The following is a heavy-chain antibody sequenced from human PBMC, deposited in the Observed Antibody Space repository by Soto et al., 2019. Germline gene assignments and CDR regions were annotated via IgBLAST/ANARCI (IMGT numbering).Heavy chain of an antibody. J-gene: IGHJ6*02. V-gene: IGHV3-21*01. D-gene: IGHD2-8*01. Sequence: GGSLRLSCAASGFTFSSYSMNWVRQAPGKGLEWVSSISSSSSYIYYADSVKGRFTISRDNAKNSLYLQMNSLRAGDTAVYYCARGRTDLGAIMVYAVIYYYYGMDVWGQGTTVTVSS. CDR1: GFTFSSYS. CDR3: ARGRTDLGAIMVYAVIYYYYGMDV. CDR2: ISSSSSYI.